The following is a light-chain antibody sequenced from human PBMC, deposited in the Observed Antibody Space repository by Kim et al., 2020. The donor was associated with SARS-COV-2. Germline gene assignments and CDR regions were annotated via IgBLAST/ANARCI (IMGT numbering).Light chain of an antibody. CDR1: QSFGNS. CDR2: ETS. CDR3: QQRYNWPLT. V-gene: IGKV3-11*01. J-gene: IGKJ4*01. Sequence: LSPGERATLSCRAGQSFGNSLAWFQQKPGQAPRLLIFETSNRATGIPARFSGSGSGTAFTLTISSLEPEDFAVYYCQQRYNWPLTFGGGTKVDIK.